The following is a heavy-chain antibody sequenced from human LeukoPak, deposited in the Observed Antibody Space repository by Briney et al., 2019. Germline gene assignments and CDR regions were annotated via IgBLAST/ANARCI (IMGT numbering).Heavy chain of an antibody. CDR2: INPLGGNT. J-gene: IGHJ5*02. CDR1: GYTFTSYY. CDR3: ARERGHNERDRGWFDP. Sequence: ASVKVSCKASGYTFTSYYMHWVRQAPGQGLEWMGIINPLGGNTNYAQKFQGRVTMTRDMSASTVYMELNSLRSDDTAIYYCARERGHNERDRGWFDPWGQGTLVTVSS. V-gene: IGHV1-46*01. D-gene: IGHD1-1*01.